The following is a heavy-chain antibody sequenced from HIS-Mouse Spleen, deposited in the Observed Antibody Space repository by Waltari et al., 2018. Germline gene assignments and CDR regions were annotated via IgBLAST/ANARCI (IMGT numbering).Heavy chain of an antibody. CDR1: GFTFRCYW. V-gene: IGHV3-7*01. CDR3: ARGLNGSYYDDY. J-gene: IGHJ4*02. Sequence: EVQLVESGGGLVQPGGSLRLSCAASGFTFRCYWMSWVRQAPGKGLEWVANIKQDGSEKYYVDSVKGRFTISRDNAKNSLYLQMNSLRAEDTAVYYCARGLNGSYYDDYWGQGTLVTVSS. CDR2: IKQDGSEK. D-gene: IGHD1-26*01.